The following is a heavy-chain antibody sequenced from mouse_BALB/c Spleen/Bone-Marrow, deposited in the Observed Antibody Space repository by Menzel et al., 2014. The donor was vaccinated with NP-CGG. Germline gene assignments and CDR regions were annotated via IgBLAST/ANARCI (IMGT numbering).Heavy chain of an antibody. CDR3: ARASVVPYYFDF. D-gene: IGHD1-1*01. J-gene: IGHJ2*01. CDR2: ILPGSGTA. Sequence: VQGVESGAELMKPGASVKISCKATGYTFSNYWIDWVKQRPGHGLEWIGEILPGSGTANYNEKFKGKATFAADTSSNTAYMQLSRLTSEDSALYYCARASVVPYYFDFWGQGTTLTVSS. CDR1: GYTFSNYW. V-gene: IGHV1-9*01.